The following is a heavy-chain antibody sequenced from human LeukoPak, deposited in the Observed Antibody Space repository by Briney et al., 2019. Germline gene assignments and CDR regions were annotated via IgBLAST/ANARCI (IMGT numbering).Heavy chain of an antibody. J-gene: IGHJ3*02. CDR1: GFTFSSYG. CDR2: IWYDGSNK. V-gene: IGHV3-33*01. CDR3: ARGGQWLVRGSAFDI. Sequence: GGSLRLSCAASGFTFSSYGMHWVRQAPGKGLEWVAVIWYDGSNKYYADSVKGRSTISRDNSKNTLYLQMNSLRAEDTAVYYCARGGQWLVRGSAFDIWGQGTMVTVSS. D-gene: IGHD6-19*01.